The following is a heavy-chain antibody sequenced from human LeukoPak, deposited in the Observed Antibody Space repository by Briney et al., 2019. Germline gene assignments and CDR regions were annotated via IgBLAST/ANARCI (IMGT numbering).Heavy chain of an antibody. J-gene: IGHJ3*02. D-gene: IGHD3-22*01. CDR3: ARDPRYYNSSGYYYAGDAFDI. CDR2: INHSGST. Sequence: SETLSLTCAVYGGSFSGYYWSWIRQPPGKGLEWIGEINHSGSTNYNPSLKSRVTISVDTSKNQFSLKLSSVTAADTAVYYCARDPRYYNSSGYYYAGDAFDIWGQGTMVTVSS. V-gene: IGHV4-34*01. CDR1: GGSFSGYY.